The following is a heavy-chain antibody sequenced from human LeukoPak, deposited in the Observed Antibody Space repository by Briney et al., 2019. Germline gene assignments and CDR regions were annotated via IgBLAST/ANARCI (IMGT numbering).Heavy chain of an antibody. V-gene: IGHV4-59*12. Sequence: SETLSLTCTVSGGSISSYYWSWIRQPPGKGLEWIGYIYYSGSTYYNPSLKSRVTISVDTSKNQFSLKLSSVTAVDTAVYYCAREDVESVAAAGSYYFDYWGQGTLVTVSS. CDR1: GGSISSYY. CDR3: AREDVESVAAAGSYYFDY. CDR2: IYYSGST. D-gene: IGHD6-13*01. J-gene: IGHJ4*02.